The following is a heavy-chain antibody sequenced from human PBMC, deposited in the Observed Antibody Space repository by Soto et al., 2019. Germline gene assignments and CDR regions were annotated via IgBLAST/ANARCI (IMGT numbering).Heavy chain of an antibody. D-gene: IGHD5-18*01. CDR1: GFTFSSYA. Sequence: PGGSLRLSCAASGFTFSSYAMHWVRQAPGKGLEWVAVISYDGSNKYYADSVKGRFTISRDNSKNTLYLQMNSLRAEDTAVYYCARDRTIENVDTAMVTGFDYWGQGTLVTVSS. J-gene: IGHJ4*02. CDR3: ARDRTIENVDTAMVTGFDY. V-gene: IGHV3-30-3*01. CDR2: ISYDGSNK.